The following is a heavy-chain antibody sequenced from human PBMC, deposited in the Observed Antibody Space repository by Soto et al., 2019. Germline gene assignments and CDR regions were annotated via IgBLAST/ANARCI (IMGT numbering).Heavy chain of an antibody. CDR3: AGGPYDSSGYPLYYFDY. Sequence: ASVKVSCKVSGYTLTELSMHWVQQAPGQGLEWMGRINTYTGNTHYAQKLQGRVTMTTDTSTSTAFMELRNLRSDDTAVYYCAGGPYDSSGYPLYYFDYWGQGTLVTVSS. CDR2: INTYTGNT. CDR1: GYTLTELS. J-gene: IGHJ4*02. V-gene: IGHV1-18*01. D-gene: IGHD3-22*01.